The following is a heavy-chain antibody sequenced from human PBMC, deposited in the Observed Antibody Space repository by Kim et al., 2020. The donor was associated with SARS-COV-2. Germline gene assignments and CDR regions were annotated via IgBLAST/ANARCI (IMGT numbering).Heavy chain of an antibody. Sequence: ASVKVSCKASGYTFINYGVSWVRQAPGQGLEWMGWISAYNGNTKYAQKLQDRLTMTTDTSTSTAYLELRSLRSDDTAVYYCAREEYYDNDGFYADYWGQGTLVTVSS. CDR2: ISAYNGNT. J-gene: IGHJ4*02. D-gene: IGHD3-22*01. CDR3: AREEYYDNDGFYADY. V-gene: IGHV1-18*01. CDR1: GYTFINYG.